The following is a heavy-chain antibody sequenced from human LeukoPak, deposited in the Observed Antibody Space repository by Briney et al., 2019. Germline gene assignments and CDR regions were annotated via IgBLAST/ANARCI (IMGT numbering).Heavy chain of an antibody. CDR3: ARLGAARRDDYNPKSPFDY. V-gene: IGHV1-46*01. CDR2: INPSGGNT. J-gene: IGHJ4*02. D-gene: IGHD5-24*01. CDR1: GYTFTRYY. Sequence: ASVKVSCKASGYTFTRYYMHWVRQAPGQGLEWMGIINPSGGNTNYAQKFQGRVTMTRDMSTSTVYMELSSLRSDDAAVYYCARLGAARRDDYNPKSPFDYWGQGTLVTVSS.